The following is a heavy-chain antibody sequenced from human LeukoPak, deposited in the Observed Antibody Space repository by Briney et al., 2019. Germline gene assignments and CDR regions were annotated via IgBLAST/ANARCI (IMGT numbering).Heavy chain of an antibody. D-gene: IGHD2-15*01. J-gene: IGHJ2*01. CDR3: ARQNCSGGSCYPKPYWYFDL. CDR2: IYFSGST. CDR1: GGSISSYY. Sequence: SETLSLTCTVSGGSISSYYWSWIRQPPGKGLEWIGYIYFSGSTNYNPSLKSRVTISVDTSKNQFSLRLSSVTAADTAVYYCARQNCSGGSCYPKPYWYFDLWGRGTLVTVSS. V-gene: IGHV4-59*01.